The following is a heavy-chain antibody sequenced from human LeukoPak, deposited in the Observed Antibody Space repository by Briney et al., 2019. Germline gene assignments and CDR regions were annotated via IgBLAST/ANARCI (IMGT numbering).Heavy chain of an antibody. CDR2: IFSSGTT. CDR3: AREVYYDTSGFYSYFDH. V-gene: IGHV4-4*07. J-gene: IGHJ4*02. CDR1: GGSINNYV. Sequence: SETLSLTCTVSGGSINNYVLIWIRQPAGKGLEWIGRIFSSGTTNYNPSLKSRATMSVDTSKNQFSLKLSSVTAADTAVYYCAREVYYDTSGFYSYFDHWGQGTLVSVSS. D-gene: IGHD3-22*01.